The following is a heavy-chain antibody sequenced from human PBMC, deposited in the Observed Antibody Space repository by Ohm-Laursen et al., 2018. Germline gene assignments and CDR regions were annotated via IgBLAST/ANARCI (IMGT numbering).Heavy chain of an antibody. J-gene: IGHJ6*02. D-gene: IGHD6-13*01. CDR1: GASISSYY. CDR3: ARDPYSSRPDYYYGMDV. V-gene: IGHV4-4*07. Sequence: SETLSLTCTVSGASISSYYWSWIRQPAGKGLEWIGRIYTSGSTNYNPSLKSRVTMSVDTSKNQFSLKLSSVTAADTAVYYCARDPYSSRPDYYYGMDVWGQGTTVTVSS. CDR2: IYTSGST.